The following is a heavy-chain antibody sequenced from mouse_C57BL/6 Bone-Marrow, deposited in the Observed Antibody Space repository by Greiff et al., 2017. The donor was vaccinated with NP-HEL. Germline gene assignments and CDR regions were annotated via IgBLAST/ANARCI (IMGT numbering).Heavy chain of an antibody. D-gene: IGHD2-5*01. J-gene: IGHJ3*01. CDR1: GYTFTSYW. CDR2: IDPSDSYT. CDR3: ARRGYYSNAWFAY. V-gene: IGHV1-69*01. Sequence: QVQLKQPGAELVMPGASVKLSCKASGYTFTSYWMHWVKQRPGQGLEWIGEIDPSDSYTNYNQKFKGKSTLTVDKSSSTAYMQLSRLTSEDSAVYYCARRGYYSNAWFAYWGQGTLVSVSA.